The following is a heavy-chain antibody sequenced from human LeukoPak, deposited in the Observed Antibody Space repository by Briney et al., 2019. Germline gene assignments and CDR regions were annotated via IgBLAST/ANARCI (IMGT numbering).Heavy chain of an antibody. J-gene: IGHJ4*02. V-gene: IGHV4-4*02. D-gene: IGHD1-26*01. Sequence: IGEIYHSGSTNYNPSLKSRVTISVDKSKNQFSLKLSSVTAADTAVYYCARVVVGVTRLFDYWGQGTLVTVSS. CDR2: IYHSGST. CDR3: ARVVVGVTRLFDY.